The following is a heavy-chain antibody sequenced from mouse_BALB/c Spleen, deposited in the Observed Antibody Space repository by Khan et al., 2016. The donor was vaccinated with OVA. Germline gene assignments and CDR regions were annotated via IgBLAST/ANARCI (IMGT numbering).Heavy chain of an antibody. CDR3: APYGNYDVSFAY. CDR1: GYTFTSYV. V-gene: IGHV1S136*01. CDR2: IYPFNDDT. J-gene: IGHJ3*01. Sequence: VRLQQSGPELVKPGASVKMSCKASGYTFTSYVMHWVKQKPGLGLEWIGYIYPFNDDTKYNEKFKGQATLTSDKSSSTAYMELSSLTSEDSAVYYCAPYGNYDVSFAYWGQGTLVTVSA. D-gene: IGHD2-4*01.